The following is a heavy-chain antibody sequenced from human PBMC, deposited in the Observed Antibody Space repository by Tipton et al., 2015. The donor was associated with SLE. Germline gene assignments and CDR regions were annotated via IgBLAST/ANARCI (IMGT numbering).Heavy chain of an antibody. V-gene: IGHV4-39*07. Sequence: TLSLTCTVSGGSISSSSFYWVWLRQPPGKGLEWIGSFYYGKSTFYNPSLKSRVTISVYTSTNRLSLHLSSVTAADTALYYCARLISAYDCNFDYWGQGTLVTVSS. J-gene: IGHJ4*02. CDR1: GGSISSSSFY. CDR3: ARLISAYDCNFDY. D-gene: IGHD5-12*01. CDR2: FYYGKST.